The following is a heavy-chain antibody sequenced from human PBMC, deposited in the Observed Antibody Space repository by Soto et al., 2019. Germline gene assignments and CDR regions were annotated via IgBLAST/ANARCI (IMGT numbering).Heavy chain of an antibody. CDR3: ARSSSSSWYHGMDV. CDR2: ISAYNGNT. V-gene: IGHV1-18*04. Sequence: GASVKVSCKASGYTFTSYGISWVRQAPGQGLEWMGWISAYNGNTNYAQKLQGRVTMTTDTSTSTAYMELRSLRSDDTAVYYCARSSSSSWYHGMDVWGQGTTVTVSS. J-gene: IGHJ6*02. D-gene: IGHD6-13*01. CDR1: GYTFTSYG.